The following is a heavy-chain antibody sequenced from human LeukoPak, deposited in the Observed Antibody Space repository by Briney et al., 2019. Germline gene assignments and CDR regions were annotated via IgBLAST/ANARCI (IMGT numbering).Heavy chain of an antibody. D-gene: IGHD3-22*01. CDR3: VRDIKVVNVYYFYAMDV. V-gene: IGHV4-4*07. CDR1: GSSIRSYF. Sequence: KPSETLSLTCSVSGSSIRSYFWGWVRQPAGKGLEWIGRLSTSGKTNYNPSLRSRVSLSVDTSKNQFSLRLNSVTAADTAVYFCVRDIKVVNVYYFYAMDVWGKGTTVTVSS. CDR2: LSTSGKT. J-gene: IGHJ6*01.